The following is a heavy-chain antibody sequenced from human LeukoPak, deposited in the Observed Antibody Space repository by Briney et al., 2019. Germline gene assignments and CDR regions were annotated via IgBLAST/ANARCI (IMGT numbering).Heavy chain of an antibody. J-gene: IGHJ4*02. CDR1: GGSISSGGYY. V-gene: IGHV4-31*03. CDR3: ARQPEDIVLISPDY. Sequence: PSQTLSLTCTVSGGSISSGGYYWSWIRQHPGQGLEWIGYIYYSGSTYYNPSLKSRVTISVDTSKDLFSLKLSSVTAADTAVYYCARQPEDIVLISPDYWGQGTLVTVSS. D-gene: IGHD2-8*01. CDR2: IYYSGST.